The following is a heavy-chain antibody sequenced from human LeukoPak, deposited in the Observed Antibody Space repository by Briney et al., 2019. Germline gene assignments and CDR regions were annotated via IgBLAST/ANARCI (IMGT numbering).Heavy chain of an antibody. CDR2: IYYSGST. V-gene: IGHV4-31*03. CDR3: ARRRVVVASTDGASGAFDI. Sequence: SETLSLTCTVSGGSISSGGYYWSWIRQHPGKGLEWIGYIYYSGSTYYNPSLRSRATISVDTSKNQFSLRLSSVTAADTAVYFCARRRVVVASTDGASGAFDIWGQGTTVTVSS. D-gene: IGHD2-15*01. CDR1: GGSISSGGYY. J-gene: IGHJ3*02.